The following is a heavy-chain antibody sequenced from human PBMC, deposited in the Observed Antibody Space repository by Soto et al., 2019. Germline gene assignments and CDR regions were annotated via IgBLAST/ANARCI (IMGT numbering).Heavy chain of an antibody. CDR3: VRDRALDSSGHWFDT. CDR1: GRSVSSGGYY. D-gene: IGHD6-19*01. V-gene: IGHV4-31*03. J-gene: IGHJ5*02. Sequence: SETLSLTCTVSGRSVSSGGYYWTWIRQHPGRGLEWIGYIYHIGSPYYNPSLESRVTISLDTSKNQFSLNLTSVTAADTAIYYCVRDRALDSSGHWFDTWGQGTLVTVSS. CDR2: IYHIGSP.